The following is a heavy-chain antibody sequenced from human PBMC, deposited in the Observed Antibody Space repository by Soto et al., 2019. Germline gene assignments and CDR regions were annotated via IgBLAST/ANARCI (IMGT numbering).Heavy chain of an antibody. CDR3: ASGITASAPALGC. Sequence: SVKVSCKASGGTFSSYAISWVRQAPGQGLEWMGGIIPIFGTANYAQKFQGRVTITADESTSTAYMELSSLRSEATAVYYCASGITASAPALGCWGHRPMVTVSS. J-gene: IGHJ4*03. CDR1: GGTFSSYA. CDR2: IIPIFGTA. D-gene: IGHD6-13*01. V-gene: IGHV1-69*13.